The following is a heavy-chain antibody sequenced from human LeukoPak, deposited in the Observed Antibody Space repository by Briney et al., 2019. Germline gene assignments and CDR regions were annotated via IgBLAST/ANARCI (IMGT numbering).Heavy chain of an antibody. J-gene: IGHJ4*02. CDR3: ATDSGNYYDSSGYY. CDR2: FDPEDGET. V-gene: IGHV1-24*01. D-gene: IGHD3-22*01. Sequence: ASVKVSCKVSGYTLTELSMHWVRQAPGKGLEWMGGFDPEDGETIYAQKFQGRVTMTEDTSTDTAYMELSSPRSEDTAVYYCATDSGNYYDSSGYYWGQGTLVTVSS. CDR1: GYTLTELS.